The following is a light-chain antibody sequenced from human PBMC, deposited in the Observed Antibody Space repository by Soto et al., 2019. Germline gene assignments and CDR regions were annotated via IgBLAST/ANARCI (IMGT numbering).Light chain of an antibody. CDR2: EVD. V-gene: IGLV2-8*01. CDR3: SSYGGSNNLV. Sequence: QSALTQPPSASGSPGQSVTISCTGYIYVSWYQQHPGKAPKLMIYEVDKRPSGVPDRFSGSKSGNTASLTVSGLQAEDEADYYCSSYGGSNNLVFGGGTKVTVL. CDR1: YIY. J-gene: IGLJ2*01.